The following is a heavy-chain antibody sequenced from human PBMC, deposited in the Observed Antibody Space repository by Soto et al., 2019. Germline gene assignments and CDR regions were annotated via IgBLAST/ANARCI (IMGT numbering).Heavy chain of an antibody. CDR1: GFTFSKAW. CDR3: TTDDGIANDYSDCYVN. Sequence: LRLSCAASGFTFSKAWMHWVRQAPGKGLEWVGRIKSKANGGTTDYAAPVKGRFTISRDDSKNTLYLQMNSLKTEDTAVYYCTTDDGIANDYSDCYVNWGQGTLVTVSS. CDR2: IKSKANGGTT. D-gene: IGHD4-17*01. J-gene: IGHJ4*02. V-gene: IGHV3-15*07.